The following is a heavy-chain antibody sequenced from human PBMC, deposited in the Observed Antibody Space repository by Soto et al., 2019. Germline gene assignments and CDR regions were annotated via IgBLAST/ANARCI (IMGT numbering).Heavy chain of an antibody. D-gene: IGHD4-17*01. CDR1: GYTFTTYY. Sequence: ASVEVSCKASGYTFTTYYMHWIRQAPGQGLEWMGWINPKSGGTKFAQKFQGRVSMTRDTSITIVYMELGRLRSDDTAVYYCARDWGYGGNSGAFDIWGQGTLVTVSS. J-gene: IGHJ3*02. CDR3: ARDWGYGGNSGAFDI. V-gene: IGHV1-2*02. CDR2: INPKSGGT.